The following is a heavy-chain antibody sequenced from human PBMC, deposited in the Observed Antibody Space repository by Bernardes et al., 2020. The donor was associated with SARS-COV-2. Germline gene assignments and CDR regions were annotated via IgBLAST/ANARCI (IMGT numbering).Heavy chain of an antibody. J-gene: IGHJ4*02. CDR3: ARGGDRGYDLGSDY. CDR1: GFTFSSYG. CDR2: IWYDGSNK. V-gene: IGHV3-33*01. Sequence: GGSLRLSCAASGFTFSSYGMHWVRQAPGKGLEWVAVIWYDGSNKYYADSVKGRFTISRDNSKNTLYLQMNSLRAEDTAVYYCARGGDRGYDLGSDYWGQGTLVTVSS. D-gene: IGHD5-12*01.